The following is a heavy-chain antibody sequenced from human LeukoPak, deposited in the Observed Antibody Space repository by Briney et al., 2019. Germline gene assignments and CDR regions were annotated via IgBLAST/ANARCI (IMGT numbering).Heavy chain of an antibody. V-gene: IGHV4-59*08. CDR3: ARGSVCCSGGSCSGWFDP. D-gene: IGHD2-15*01. Sequence: SETLSLTCTVSGGSISVYYWNWIRQPPGKELEWIGYVDYTGISTYNPSLKSRVTISVDTSKNQFSLKLSSVTAADTAVYYCARGSVCCSGGSCSGWFDPWGQGTLVTVSS. J-gene: IGHJ5*02. CDR2: VDYTGIS. CDR1: GGSISVYY.